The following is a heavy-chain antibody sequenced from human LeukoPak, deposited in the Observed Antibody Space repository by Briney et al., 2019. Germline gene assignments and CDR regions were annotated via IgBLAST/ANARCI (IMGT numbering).Heavy chain of an antibody. CDR1: GFTFSSYG. J-gene: IGHJ6*03. V-gene: IGHV3-30*18. D-gene: IGHD1-14*01. CDR3: AKNGEPHYMDV. CDR2: ISYDGSNK. Sequence: QSGGSLRLSCAASGFTFSSYGMHWVRQAPGKGLEWVAVISYDGSNKYYADSVKGRFTISRDNSKNTLYLQMNSLRAEDTAVYYCAKNGEPHYMDVLGKGTTVTVSS.